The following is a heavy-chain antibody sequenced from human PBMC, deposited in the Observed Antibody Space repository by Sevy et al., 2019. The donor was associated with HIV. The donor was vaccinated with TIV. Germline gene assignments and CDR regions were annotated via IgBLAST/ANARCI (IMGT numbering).Heavy chain of an antibody. CDR1: GYSFTTYW. CDR2: IYPADSDT. J-gene: IGHJ4*02. V-gene: IGHV5-51*01. CDR3: AKLWESGGDSPRYFDY. Sequence: GESLKISCKGSGYSFTTYWIGWVRQMPGKGLEWMGIIYPADSDTRYSPSFQGQVTISADKSISTAYLQWSSLKASDTAMYYCAKLWESGGDSPRYFDYWGQGTLVTVSS. D-gene: IGHD2-21*02.